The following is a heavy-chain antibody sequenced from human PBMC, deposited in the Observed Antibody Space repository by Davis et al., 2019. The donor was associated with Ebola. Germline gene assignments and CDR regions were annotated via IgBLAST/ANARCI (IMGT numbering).Heavy chain of an antibody. J-gene: IGHJ4*02. Sequence: PGGSLRLSCAASGFTFSNYGMHWVRQAPGKGLEWVAVISYDGSNKYYADSVKGRFTISRDNSKNTLYLQMNSLRAEDTAVYYCARDGSNSYFDYWGQGNLVTVSS. D-gene: IGHD6-6*01. CDR3: ARDGSNSYFDY. CDR2: ISYDGSNK. CDR1: GFTFSNYG. V-gene: IGHV3-30*03.